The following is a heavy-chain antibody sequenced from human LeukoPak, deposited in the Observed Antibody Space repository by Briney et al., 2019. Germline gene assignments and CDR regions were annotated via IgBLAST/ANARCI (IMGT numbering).Heavy chain of an antibody. V-gene: IGHV3-23*01. D-gene: IGHD6-19*01. CDR2: IRDSGAST. J-gene: IGHJ3*02. CDR1: GLTFLTYA. CDR3: AKAGPSGLYPGWPFDI. Sequence: GGSLRLSCAASGLTFLTYAMSWVRQAPGKGLQWVSVIRDSGASTYYADSVKGRFTISRDNSKNTLYLQMNSLRAEDTAVYYCAKAGPSGLYPGWPFDIWGQGTMVTVSS.